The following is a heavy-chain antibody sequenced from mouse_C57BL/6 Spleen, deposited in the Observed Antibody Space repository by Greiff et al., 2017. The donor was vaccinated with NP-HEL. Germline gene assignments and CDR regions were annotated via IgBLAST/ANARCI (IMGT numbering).Heavy chain of an antibody. Sequence: QVQLKESGAELVKPGASVKLSCKASGYTFTEYTIHWVKQRSGQGLEWIGWFYPGSGSIKYNEKFKDKATLTADKSSSTVYMELSRLTSEDSAVYFCARHEDATTVVAGGYAMDYWGQGTSVTVSS. J-gene: IGHJ4*01. D-gene: IGHD1-1*01. CDR2: FYPGSGSI. CDR1: GYTFTEYT. CDR3: ARHEDATTVVAGGYAMDY. V-gene: IGHV1-62-2*01.